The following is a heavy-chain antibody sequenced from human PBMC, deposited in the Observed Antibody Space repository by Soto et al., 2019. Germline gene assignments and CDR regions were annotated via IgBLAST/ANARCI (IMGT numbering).Heavy chain of an antibody. CDR3: AREWTADNVYYGSGSYYPNWFDP. V-gene: IGHV1-3*01. J-gene: IGHJ5*02. D-gene: IGHD3-10*01. Sequence: ASVKVSCKSSGYTFTSYAMHWARQAPGPRLEWMGWINAGNGNTKYSQKFQGRVTITRDTSASTAYMELSSLRSEDTAVYYCAREWTADNVYYGSGSYYPNWFDPWGQGTLVTVSS. CDR2: INAGNGNT. CDR1: GYTFTSYA.